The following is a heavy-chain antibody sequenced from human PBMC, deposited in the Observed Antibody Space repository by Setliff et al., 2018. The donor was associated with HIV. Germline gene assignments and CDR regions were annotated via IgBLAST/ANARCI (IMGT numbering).Heavy chain of an antibody. V-gene: IGHV4-61*02. CDR3: ARAPFYSGYDSHDSSGYYLDALDI. D-gene: IGHD3-22*01. Sequence: SETLSLTCTVSGGSISSGSYYWSWIRQPAGKGLEWIGRIYTSGSTNYNPSLKSRVTISVDTSKKQFSLKVNSVTAADTAVYYCARAPFYSGYDSHDSSGYYLDALDIWGPGTMVTVSS. J-gene: IGHJ3*02. CDR1: GGSISSGSYY. CDR2: IYTSGST.